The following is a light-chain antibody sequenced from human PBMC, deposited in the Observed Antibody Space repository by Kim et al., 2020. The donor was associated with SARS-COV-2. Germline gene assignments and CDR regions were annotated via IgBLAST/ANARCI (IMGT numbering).Light chain of an antibody. Sequence: DIQMTQSPSTLSASVGDRVTVTCRASQSISNRLAWYQQKPGKAPKLLIYKASTLETGVPSRFSGSGSGTEFTLTISSLQPDDFATYYCQEYHGYSWTFGQGTKVDIK. J-gene: IGKJ1*01. CDR1: QSISNR. CDR2: KAS. CDR3: QEYHGYSWT. V-gene: IGKV1-5*03.